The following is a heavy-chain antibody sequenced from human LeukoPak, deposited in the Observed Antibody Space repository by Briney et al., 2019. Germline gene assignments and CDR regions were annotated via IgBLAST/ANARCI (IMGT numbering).Heavy chain of an antibody. J-gene: IGHJ5*02. CDR3: ARDMKLIAAAGTRRPNWFDP. CDR1: GYTFTGYY. V-gene: IGHV1-2*02. D-gene: IGHD6-13*01. CDR2: INPNSGGT. Sequence: GASVKASCKASGYTFTGYYMHWVRQAPGQGLEWMGWINPNSGGTNYAQKFQGRVTMTRDTSISTAYMELSRLRSDDTAVYYCARDMKLIAAAGTRRPNWFDPWGQGTLVTVSS.